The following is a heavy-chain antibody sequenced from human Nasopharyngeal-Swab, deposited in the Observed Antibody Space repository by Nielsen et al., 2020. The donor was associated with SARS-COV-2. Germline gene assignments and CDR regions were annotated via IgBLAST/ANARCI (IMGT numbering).Heavy chain of an antibody. J-gene: IGHJ4*02. CDR3: TTDQLVVVVAATEDY. CDR2: IKSKTDGGTT. V-gene: IGHV3-15*01. D-gene: IGHD2-15*01. Sequence: VRQMPGKGLEWVGRIKSKTDGGTTDYAAPVKGRFTISRDDSKNTLYLQMNSLKTEDTAVYYCTTDQLVVVVAATEDYWGQGTLVTVSS.